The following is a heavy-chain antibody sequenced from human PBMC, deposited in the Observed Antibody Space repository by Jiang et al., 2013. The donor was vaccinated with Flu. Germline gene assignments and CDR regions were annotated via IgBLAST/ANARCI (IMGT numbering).Heavy chain of an antibody. CDR1: GYTFTGYF. D-gene: IGHD4-23*01. J-gene: IGHJ6*02. CDR3: ARTVVTRPLGYYYYYGMDV. CDR2: INPNSGNT. Sequence: EVKKPGASVKVSCKASGYTFTGYFIHWVRQAPGQGLEWMGRINPNSGNTNYAQKFQGRVTMTRDTSISTAYMELGRLTSDDTAVYYCARTVVTRPLGYYYYYGMDVWGQGTTVTVSS. V-gene: IGHV1-2*02.